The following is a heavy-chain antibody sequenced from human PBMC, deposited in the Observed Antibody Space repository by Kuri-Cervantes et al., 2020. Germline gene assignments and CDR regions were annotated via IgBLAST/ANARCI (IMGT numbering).Heavy chain of an antibody. D-gene: IGHD2-2*01. J-gene: IGHJ4*02. CDR3: AKNWGRSSAMSDY. Sequence: CAASGFTFSSYWMHWVRQAPGKGLVWVSAISESGGTTYYADSVKGRFTISRDNSKITLYLQMNRLRAEDTAVYHCAKNWGRSSAMSDYWGQGTLVTVSS. CDR1: GFTFSSYW. CDR2: ISESGGTT. V-gene: IGHV3-23*01.